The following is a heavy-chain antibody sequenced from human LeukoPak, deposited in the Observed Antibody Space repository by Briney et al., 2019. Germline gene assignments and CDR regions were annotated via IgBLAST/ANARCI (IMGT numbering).Heavy chain of an antibody. D-gene: IGHD3-3*01. J-gene: IGHJ5*02. V-gene: IGHV3-7*01. CDR3: SRDFVP. CDR1: GLRFGNYW. CDR2: IKQEGSEK. Sequence: GGSLRLSCVASGLRFGNYWMDWVRQAPGKGLEWVGNIKQEGSEKYYVDSVKGRFTISRDNAKNSLYLDMNSLRVEDTAIYYCSRDFVPWGQGTLVTVSS.